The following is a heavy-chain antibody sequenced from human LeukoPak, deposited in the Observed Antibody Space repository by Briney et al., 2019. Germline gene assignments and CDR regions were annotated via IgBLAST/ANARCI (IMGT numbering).Heavy chain of an antibody. J-gene: IGHJ4*02. CDR3: AKDRVVSYYDSSGPGDY. V-gene: IGHV3-23*01. CDR2: ISGSGGST. D-gene: IGHD3-22*01. CDR1: GFTFSRYG. Sequence: PGGTLRLSCAASGFTFSRYGMSWVRQAPGKGLEWVSAISGSGGSTYYADSVKGRFTISRDNSKNTLYLQMNSLRAEDTAVYYCAKDRVVSYYDSSGPGDYWGQGTLVTVSS.